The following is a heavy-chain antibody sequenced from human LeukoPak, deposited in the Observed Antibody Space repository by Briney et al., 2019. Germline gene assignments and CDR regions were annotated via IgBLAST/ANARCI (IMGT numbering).Heavy chain of an antibody. D-gene: IGHD6-6*01. CDR2: ISSGGDTT. CDR1: GFIFSSYA. J-gene: IGHJ4*02. V-gene: IGHV3-64*01. CDR3: ARDGAARNDY. Sequence: GGSLGLSCTSSGFIFSSYAMPWVRQAPGKGLEYVSGISSGGDTTYYANSVKGRFSISRDNSKNTLFLQMDSLRSEDMAVYYCARDGAARNDYWGQGTLVTVSS.